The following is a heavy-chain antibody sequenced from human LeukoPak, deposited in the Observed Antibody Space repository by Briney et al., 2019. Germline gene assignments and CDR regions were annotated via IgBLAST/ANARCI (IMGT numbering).Heavy chain of an antibody. V-gene: IGHV4-31*03. Sequence: SETLSLTCTVSGGSISSGGYYWSWIRQHPGKGLEWIGYIYYSGSTYYNPSLKSRVTISVDTSKNQFSLKLSSVTAADTAVYYCARDRCDSSGNHDAFDIWGQGTMVTVSS. J-gene: IGHJ3*02. CDR1: GGSISSGGYY. D-gene: IGHD3-22*01. CDR3: ARDRCDSSGNHDAFDI. CDR2: IYYSGST.